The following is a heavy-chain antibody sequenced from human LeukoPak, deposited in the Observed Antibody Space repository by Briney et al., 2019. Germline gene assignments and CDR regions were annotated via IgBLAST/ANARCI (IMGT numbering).Heavy chain of an antibody. CDR2: IYYSGST. CDR3: ARVGATPHNWFDP. CDR1: GGSISSYY. V-gene: IGHV4-59*08. Sequence: PSETLSLTCTVSGGSISSYYWSWIRQPPGKGLEWIGYIYYSGSTNYNPSLKSRVTISVDTSKNQFSLKLSSVTAADTAVYYCARVGATPHNWFDPWGQGTLVTVSS. D-gene: IGHD1-26*01. J-gene: IGHJ5*02.